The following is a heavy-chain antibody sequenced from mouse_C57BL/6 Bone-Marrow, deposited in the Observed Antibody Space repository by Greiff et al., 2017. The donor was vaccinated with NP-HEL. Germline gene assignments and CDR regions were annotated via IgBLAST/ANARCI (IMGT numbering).Heavy chain of an antibody. D-gene: IGHD1-1*01. V-gene: IGHV5-9-1*02. Sequence: EVNVVESGEGLVKPGGSLKLSCAASGFTFSSYAMSWVRQTPEKRLEWVAYISSGGDYIYYADPVKGRFTISRDNARNTLYLQMSSLKSEDTAMYYCTRGYYGSSFYYFDYWGQGTTLTVSS. CDR2: ISSGGDYI. CDR3: TRGYYGSSFYYFDY. J-gene: IGHJ2*01. CDR1: GFTFSSYA.